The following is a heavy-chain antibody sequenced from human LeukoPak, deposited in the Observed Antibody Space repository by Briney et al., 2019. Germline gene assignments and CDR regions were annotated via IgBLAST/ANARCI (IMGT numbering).Heavy chain of an antibody. CDR3: TKHPGIRGTVTQMGPFDY. Sequence: GGSLRLSCAASGFTFSSYAMSWVRQAPGKGLDWVPTLSGSGSATYYADSVKGRFTISRDNSENTLYLQMNSLRAEDTAVYYCTKHPGIRGTVTQMGPFDYWGQGSLVTVSS. V-gene: IGHV3-23*01. CDR2: LSGSGSAT. CDR1: GFTFSSYA. D-gene: IGHD1-1*01. J-gene: IGHJ4*02.